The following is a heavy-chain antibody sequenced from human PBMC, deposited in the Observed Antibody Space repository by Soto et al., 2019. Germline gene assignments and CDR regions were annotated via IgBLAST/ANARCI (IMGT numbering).Heavy chain of an antibody. Sequence: WDTLSLTCTVSCGSISSSSYYWGWIRQPPGKGLEWIGSIYYSGSTYYNPSLKSRVTISVDTSKNQFSLKLSSVTAADTAVYYCARRTTVSYGMDVWGQGTTVTVSS. V-gene: IGHV4-39*01. CDR3: ARRTTVSYGMDV. J-gene: IGHJ6*02. CDR2: IYYSGST. CDR1: CGSISSSSYY. D-gene: IGHD4-4*01.